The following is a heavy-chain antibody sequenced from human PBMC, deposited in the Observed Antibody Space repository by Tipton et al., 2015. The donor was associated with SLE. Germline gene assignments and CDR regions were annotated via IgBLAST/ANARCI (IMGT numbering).Heavy chain of an antibody. V-gene: IGHV1-69*06. CDR1: GGTFSSYA. D-gene: IGHD6-6*01. CDR3: AREEGQEQLVDY. J-gene: IGHJ4*02. Sequence: QLVQSGPEVKKPGSSVKVSCKASGGTFSSYAINWVRQAPGQGLEWMGGIIRIFGTANYAQKLQGRVTMTTDTSTSTAYMELRSLRPDDTAVYYCAREEGQEQLVDYWGQGTLVTVSS. CDR2: IIRIFGTA.